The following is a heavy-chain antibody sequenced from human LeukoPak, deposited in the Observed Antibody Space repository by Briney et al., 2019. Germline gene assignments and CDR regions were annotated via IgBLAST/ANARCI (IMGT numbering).Heavy chain of an antibody. J-gene: IGHJ6*02. Sequence: SETLSLTCAVYGGTFSGYYWSWIRQPPGKGLEWIGEINHSGSTNYNPSLKSRVTISVDTSKNQFSLRLSSVTAADTAVYYCQTYYYYYGMDVWAKGPRSPSP. CDR1: GGTFSGYY. V-gene: IGHV4-34*08. CDR2: INHSGST. CDR3: QTYYYYYGMDV.